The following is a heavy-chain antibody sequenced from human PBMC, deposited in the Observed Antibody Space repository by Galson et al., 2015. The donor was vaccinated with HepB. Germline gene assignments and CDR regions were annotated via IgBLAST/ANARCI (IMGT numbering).Heavy chain of an antibody. CDR1: GYTFTNYG. CDR3: ARSTVTTNSDWFDP. CDR2: ISADNDKT. V-gene: IGHV1-18*01. J-gene: IGHJ5*02. Sequence: SAKVSCKASGYTFTNYGISWVRQAPGQGLEWMGRISADNDKTQYVQKLQGRVTMTTDTSTNTAYMELRSLTSDDTAVYYCARSTVTTNSDWFDPWGQGTLVTVSS. D-gene: IGHD4-11*01.